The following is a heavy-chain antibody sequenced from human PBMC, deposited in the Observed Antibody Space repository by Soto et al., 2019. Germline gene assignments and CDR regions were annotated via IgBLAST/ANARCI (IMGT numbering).Heavy chain of an antibody. CDR1: GFTFSSYS. CDR2: ISSSSSYI. J-gene: IGHJ4*02. CDR3: ARSDDFWSGYTLYSY. D-gene: IGHD3-3*01. Sequence: RLSCAASGFTFSSYSMNWVRQAPGKGLEWVSSISSSSSYIYYADSVKGRFTISRDNAKNSLYLQMNSLRAEDTAVYYCARSDDFWSGYTLYSYWGQGTLVTVSS. V-gene: IGHV3-21*01.